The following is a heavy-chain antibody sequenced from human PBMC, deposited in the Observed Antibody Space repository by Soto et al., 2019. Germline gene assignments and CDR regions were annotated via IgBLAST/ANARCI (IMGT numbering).Heavy chain of an antibody. CDR3: AKLGAGTIY. J-gene: IGHJ4*02. CDR1: GFTFRAYA. D-gene: IGHD6-13*01. CDR2: IADHGGNT. V-gene: IGHV3-23*01. Sequence: GGSLRLSCAAAGFTFRAYALTWVRQAPGKGLEWVSAIADHGGNTYYADSVKGRFTISRDNSKNTLYLQMNSLRAEGTALYYCAKLGAGTIYWGQGTPVTVSS.